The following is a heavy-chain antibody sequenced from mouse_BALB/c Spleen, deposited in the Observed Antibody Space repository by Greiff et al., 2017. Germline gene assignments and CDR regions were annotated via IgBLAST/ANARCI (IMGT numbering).Heavy chain of an antibody. Sequence: VQLKESGAELVRPGASVKMSCKASGYTFTSYTMHWVKQRPGQGLEWIGYINPSSGYTKYNQKFKDKATLTADKSSSTAYMQLSSLTSEDSAVYCGARGGSDAMDYWGQGTSVTVSS. J-gene: IGHJ4*01. D-gene: IGHD1-1*02. CDR1: GYTFTSYT. V-gene: IGHV1-4*01. CDR3: ARGGSDAMDY. CDR2: INPSSGYT.